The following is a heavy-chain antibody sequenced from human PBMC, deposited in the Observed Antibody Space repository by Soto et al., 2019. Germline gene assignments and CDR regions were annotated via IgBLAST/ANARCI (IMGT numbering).Heavy chain of an antibody. CDR1: GASINTDYY. CDR2: IYYTGGT. Sequence: TLCLTCAVPGASINTDYYWSFVRQPPGKCLWWVGHIYYTGGTFYGPSLKSRLALSVDTSKNQFSLRLSSVTAADTAVYYCARDTASKDYDSHSYYPHFDSWGQGALVTVSS. J-gene: IGHJ5*01. CDR3: ARDTASKDYDSHSYYPHFDS. D-gene: IGHD3-22*01. V-gene: IGHV4-30-4*01.